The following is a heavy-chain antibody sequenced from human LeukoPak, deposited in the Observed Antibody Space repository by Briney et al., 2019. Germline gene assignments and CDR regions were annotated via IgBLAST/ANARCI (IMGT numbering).Heavy chain of an antibody. V-gene: IGHV3-30*04. CDR1: GFTFSSYA. J-gene: IGHJ5*02. Sequence: GGSLRLSCAAYGFTFSSYAMHWVRQAPGKGLEWVAVISYDGSNKYYADSVKGRFTISRDNSKNTLYLQMNSLRAEDTAVCSCARGLRGYSYGYGVGAWGQGTLVTVSS. CDR2: ISYDGSNK. D-gene: IGHD5-18*01. CDR3: ARGLRGYSYGYGVGA.